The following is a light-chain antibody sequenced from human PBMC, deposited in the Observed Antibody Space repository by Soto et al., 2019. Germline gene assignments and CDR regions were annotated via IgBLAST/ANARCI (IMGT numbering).Light chain of an antibody. J-gene: IGLJ3*02. Sequence: QSALTQPASVSGSAGQSITISCSGTMRDVGAYNLVSWYQQHPGTAPKLIIYAVIKRPSGVPDRFSGSKSGNTASLTISGLQTEDEADYYCCSYAAAFWVFGGGTKVTVL. CDR3: CSYAAAFWV. CDR1: MRDVGAYNL. CDR2: AVI. V-gene: IGLV2-14*03.